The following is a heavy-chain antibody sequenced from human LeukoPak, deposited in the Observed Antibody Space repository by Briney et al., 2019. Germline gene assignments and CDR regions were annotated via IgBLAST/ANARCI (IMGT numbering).Heavy chain of an antibody. D-gene: IGHD3-10*01. J-gene: IGHJ2*01. CDR2: ISGSGGST. CDR3: AKVWAHDGSGNPYWHFDL. Sequence: GGSLRLSCAASGFTFSSYGMSWVRQAPGKGLEWVSAISGSGGSTYYADSVKGRFTISGDNSKNTLYLQMNSLRAEDTAVYYCAKVWAHDGSGNPYWHFDLWGRGTLVTVSS. CDR1: GFTFSSYG. V-gene: IGHV3-23*01.